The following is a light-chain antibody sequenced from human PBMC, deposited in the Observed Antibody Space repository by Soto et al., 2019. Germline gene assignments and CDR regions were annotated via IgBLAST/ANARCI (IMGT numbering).Light chain of an antibody. V-gene: IGLV2-14*01. Sequence: QSVLTQPASVSGSPGQSITISCTGTSSDVGGYNYVSWYQQHPGKAPKLMIYDVSNRPSGVSNRFSGSKSGNTASLTISGVQDEDEADYYCSSYTSSSTVVFGGGTKVTVL. CDR3: SSYTSSSTVV. CDR1: SSDVGGYNY. CDR2: DVS. J-gene: IGLJ2*01.